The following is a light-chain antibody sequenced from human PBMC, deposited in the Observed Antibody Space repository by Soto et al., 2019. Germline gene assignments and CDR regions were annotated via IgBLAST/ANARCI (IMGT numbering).Light chain of an antibody. Sequence: QSALTQPPSVSGSPGQSVTISCTGTSSDVGSNDRVSWYQQPPGAAPKLMICEVTNRPSGVPDRFSGSKSGNTASLTISGLQAEDEADYYCTLYTRSTTIVFGTGTKLTVL. CDR3: TLYTRSTTIV. J-gene: IGLJ1*01. V-gene: IGLV2-18*01. CDR2: EVT. CDR1: SSDVGSNDR.